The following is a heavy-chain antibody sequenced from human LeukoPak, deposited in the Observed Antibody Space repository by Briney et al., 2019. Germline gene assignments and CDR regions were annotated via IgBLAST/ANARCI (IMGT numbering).Heavy chain of an antibody. CDR3: AKDLPAAYFDY. CDR1: GFTFSNYG. CDR2: VRSDGGIK. J-gene: IGHJ4*02. Sequence: TGGTLRLSCAASGFTFSNYGMHWARQAPGKGLEWVAFVRSDGGIKYYADSVKGRFTISRDNSRTTLHLQMNSLRAEDTAVYHCAKDLPAAYFDYWGQGTLVTVSS. V-gene: IGHV3-30*02. D-gene: IGHD2-2*01.